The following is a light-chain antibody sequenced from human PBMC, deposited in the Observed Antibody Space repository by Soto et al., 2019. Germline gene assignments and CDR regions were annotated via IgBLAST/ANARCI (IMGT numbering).Light chain of an antibody. CDR2: GNS. J-gene: IGLJ2*01. CDR3: QSYDSSLSGSK. V-gene: IGLV1-40*01. Sequence: QSVLTQPPSVSGAPGQRVTISCTGSSSNIGAGYDVHWYQQLPGTAPKLLIYGNSNRPSGVPDRFSGSKSGTSAALAITGLQAEDGADYCCQSYDSSLSGSKFGGGTKLTVL. CDR1: SSNIGAGYD.